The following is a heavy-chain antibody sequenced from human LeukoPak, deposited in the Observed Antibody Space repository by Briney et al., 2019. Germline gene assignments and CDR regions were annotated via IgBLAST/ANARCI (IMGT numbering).Heavy chain of an antibody. CDR3: AKDGGGYCSSTSCYADY. Sequence: GGSLRLSCAASGFTFSSYSMNWVRQAPGKGLEWVSAISGSAGSTYYADSVKGRFTISRDNSRNTLYLQMNSLRAEDTAVYYCAKDGGGYCSSTSCYADYWGQGTLVTVSS. CDR1: GFTFSSYS. J-gene: IGHJ4*02. D-gene: IGHD2-2*01. V-gene: IGHV3-23*01. CDR2: ISGSAGST.